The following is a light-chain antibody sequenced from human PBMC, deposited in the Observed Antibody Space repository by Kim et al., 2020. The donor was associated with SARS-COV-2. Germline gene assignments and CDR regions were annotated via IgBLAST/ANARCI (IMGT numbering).Light chain of an antibody. Sequence: SVSPGARATLSGRASQSVSSNLAWYQQKPGQAPRLLIYGASTRATGIPARFSGSGSGTEFTLTISSLQSEDFAVYYCQQYNNWPQTFGQGTKLEI. V-gene: IGKV3-15*01. CDR3: QQYNNWPQT. CDR2: GAS. CDR1: QSVSSN. J-gene: IGKJ2*01.